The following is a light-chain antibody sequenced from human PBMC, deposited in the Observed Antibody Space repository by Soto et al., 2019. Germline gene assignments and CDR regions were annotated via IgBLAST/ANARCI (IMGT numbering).Light chain of an antibody. CDR3: TSYASGSSHVV. CDR1: SSDIGGYDY. V-gene: IGLV2-14*01. CDR2: DVN. J-gene: IGLJ2*01. Sequence: QSALTQPASVSGSPGQSITLSCTGTSSDIGGYDYVSWYQLHPGKAPKLIIYDVNNRPSGVSHGFSGSKSGNTASRTISGLQAEDEADYYCTSYASGSSHVVFGGGTKLTVL.